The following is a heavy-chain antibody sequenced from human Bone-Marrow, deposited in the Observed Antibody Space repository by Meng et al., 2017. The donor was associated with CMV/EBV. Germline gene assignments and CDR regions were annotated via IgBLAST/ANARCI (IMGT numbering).Heavy chain of an antibody. J-gene: IGHJ4*02. CDR2: IGSSGGST. V-gene: IGHV3-23*01. Sequence: GGSLRLSCAASGFTFSSYAMSWVRQAPGKGLEWVSTIGSSGGSTDYADCVKGRFTISRDNSKNTLYLQMNSLRAEDTAIYYCAKRGLRGWYYFDYWGQGTLVTVSS. CDR1: GFTFSSYA. D-gene: IGHD6-19*01. CDR3: AKRGLRGWYYFDY.